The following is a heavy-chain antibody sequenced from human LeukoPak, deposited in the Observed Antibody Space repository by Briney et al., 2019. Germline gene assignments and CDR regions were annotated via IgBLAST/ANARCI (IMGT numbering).Heavy chain of an antibody. J-gene: IGHJ3*02. CDR3: ARENYGDYVGAFDI. CDR1: GGSISSGGYY. D-gene: IGHD4-17*01. V-gene: IGHV4-31*03. Sequence: SETLSLTCTVSGGSISSGGYYWSWIRQHPGKGLEWIGYIYYSGSTYYNPSLRSRVTMSVDTSKNQFSLKLSSVTAADTAVYYCARENYGDYVGAFDIWGQGTMVTVSS. CDR2: IYYSGST.